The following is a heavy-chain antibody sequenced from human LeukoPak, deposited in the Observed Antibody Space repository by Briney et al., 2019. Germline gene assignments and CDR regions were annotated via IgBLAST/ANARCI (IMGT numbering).Heavy chain of an antibody. D-gene: IGHD3-10*01. V-gene: IGHV1-46*01. CDR2: INPSGSST. CDR3: ATGWRITMLRGDTGAGNWFDP. Sequence: ASVKVSCKASGYSFTSHYMHWVRQAPGQGLEWLGLINPSGSSTLYAQKFQGRVTMTEDTSTDTAYMELSSLSSEDTAVYYCATGWRITMLRGDTGAGNWFDPWGQGTLVTVSS. CDR1: GYSFTSHY. J-gene: IGHJ5*02.